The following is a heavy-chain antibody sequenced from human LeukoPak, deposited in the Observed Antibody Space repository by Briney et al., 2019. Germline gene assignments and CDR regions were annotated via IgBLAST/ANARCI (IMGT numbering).Heavy chain of an antibody. V-gene: IGHV3-30*18. Sequence: GGSLRLSCAASGFTFSSYGMHWVRQAPGKGLEWVAVISYDGSNKYYADSVKGRFTISRDNSKNTLYLQMNSLRAEDTAVYYCAKDLDSSGLDTHLDYWGQGTLVTVSS. CDR2: ISYDGSNK. CDR3: AKDLDSSGLDTHLDY. J-gene: IGHJ4*02. D-gene: IGHD3-22*01. CDR1: GFTFSSYG.